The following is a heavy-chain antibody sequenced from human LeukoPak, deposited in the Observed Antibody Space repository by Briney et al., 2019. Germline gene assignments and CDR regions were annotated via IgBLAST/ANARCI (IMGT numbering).Heavy chain of an antibody. V-gene: IGHV1-69*05. CDR3: ASERRLEYSSSYDAFDI. J-gene: IGHJ3*02. CDR2: IIPIFGTA. CDR1: GYTFTGYY. Sequence: ASVKVSCKASGYTFTGYYMHWVRQAPGQGLEWMGGIIPIFGTANYAQKFQGRVTITTDESTSTAYMELSSLRSEDTAVYYCASERRLEYSSSYDAFDIWGQGTMVTVSS. D-gene: IGHD6-6*01.